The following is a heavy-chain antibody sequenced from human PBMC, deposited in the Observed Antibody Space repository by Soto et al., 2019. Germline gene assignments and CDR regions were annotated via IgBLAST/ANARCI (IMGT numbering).Heavy chain of an antibody. D-gene: IGHD1-1*01. CDR2: ISSRSSYI. Sequence: GGSLRLSCAASRFTFSSYSMNWVRQAPGKGLEWVSSISSRSSYIYYADSVNGRFTISRDNAKNSLYLQMNSMRAEDTAVYYCASEGPRGNSYYYYGIDVWGQGTTVTVSS. CDR1: RFTFSSYS. V-gene: IGHV3-21*01. J-gene: IGHJ6*02. CDR3: ASEGPRGNSYYYYGIDV.